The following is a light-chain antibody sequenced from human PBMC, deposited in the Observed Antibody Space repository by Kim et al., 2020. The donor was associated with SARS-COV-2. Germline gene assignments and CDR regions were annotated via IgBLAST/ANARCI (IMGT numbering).Light chain of an antibody. V-gene: IGLV3-1*01. Sequence: SYELTQPPSVSVSPGQTASITCSGDKLVDKYVCWHKQKPGQSPVLVIYQDNKRPSGIPVRFSGSNSGNTATLTISGTQAMDEADYYCQAWDSNTVVFGGG. J-gene: IGLJ2*01. CDR1: KLVDKY. CDR3: QAWDSNTVV. CDR2: QDN.